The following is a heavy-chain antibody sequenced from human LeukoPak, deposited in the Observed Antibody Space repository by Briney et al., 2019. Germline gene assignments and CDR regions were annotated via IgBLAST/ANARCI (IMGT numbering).Heavy chain of an antibody. CDR3: ARDYDILTGYSPGAFDI. D-gene: IGHD3-9*01. CDR1: GGSISSYY. V-gene: IGHV4-59*01. J-gene: IGHJ3*02. CDR2: IYYSGST. Sequence: PSETLSLTCTVSGGSISSYYWSWIPQPPGKGLECIGDIYYSGSTNYNPSLKSRVTISVDTSKNQFSLKLSSVTAADTAVYYCARDYDILTGYSPGAFDIWGQGTMVTVSS.